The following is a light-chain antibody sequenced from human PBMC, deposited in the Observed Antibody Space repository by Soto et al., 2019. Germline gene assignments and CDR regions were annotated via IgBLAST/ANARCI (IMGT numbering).Light chain of an antibody. CDR3: QHYKMYSPWT. Sequence: IQMTQSPSSLSASVGDRVTITFRASQDITNYLNWYQQKPGKAPKLLIYGASSLQSGVPSRFSGSGSGTEFTLTISSLQPDDFATYYCQHYKMYSPWTFGQGTKVDIK. V-gene: IGKV1-16*01. CDR1: QDITNY. J-gene: IGKJ1*01. CDR2: GAS.